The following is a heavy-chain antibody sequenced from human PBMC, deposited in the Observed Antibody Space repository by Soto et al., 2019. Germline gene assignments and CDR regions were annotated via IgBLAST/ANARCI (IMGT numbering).Heavy chain of an antibody. V-gene: IGHV1-18*01. CDR3: ARMRAVARVYYYYYYMDV. D-gene: IGHD6-19*01. CDR1: GYTFTSYG. Sequence: ASVKVSCKASGYTFTSYGISWVRQAPGQGLEWMGWISAYNGNTNYAQKLQGRVTMTRNTSISTAYMELSSLRSEDTAVYYCARMRAVARVYYYYYYMDVWGKGTTVTVSS. CDR2: ISAYNGNT. J-gene: IGHJ6*03.